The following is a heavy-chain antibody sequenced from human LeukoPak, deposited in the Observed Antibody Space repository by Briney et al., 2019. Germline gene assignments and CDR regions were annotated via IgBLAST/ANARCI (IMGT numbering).Heavy chain of an antibody. J-gene: IGHJ6*02. CDR3: ARGFIMGGYVNYYYGMDV. Sequence: SETLSLTCTVPGGSISSYYWSWIRQPPGKGLEWIGYIYYSGSTNYNPSLKSRVTISVDTSKNQFSLKLSSVTAADTAVYYCARGFIMGGYVNYYYGMDVWGQGTTVTVSS. CDR1: GGSISSYY. V-gene: IGHV4-59*01. CDR2: IYYSGST. D-gene: IGHD5-12*01.